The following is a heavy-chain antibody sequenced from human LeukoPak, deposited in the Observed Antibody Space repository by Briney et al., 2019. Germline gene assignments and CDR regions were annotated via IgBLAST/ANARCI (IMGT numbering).Heavy chain of an antibody. CDR1: GDSISSYY. CDR2: IYYSGST. Sequence: SETLSLTCTVSGDSISSYYWSWIRQPPGKGLEWIWCIYYSGSTNSNPSLKSRVTISVDPSKNQFSLKLRSVTAADTAVYYCARKFRDAFDIWGQGTMVTVSS. V-gene: IGHV4-59*01. J-gene: IGHJ3*02. CDR3: ARKFRDAFDI.